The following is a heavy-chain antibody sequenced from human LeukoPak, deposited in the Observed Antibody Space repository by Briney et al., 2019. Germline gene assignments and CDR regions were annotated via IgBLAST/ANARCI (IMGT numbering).Heavy chain of an antibody. CDR2: IYSGGST. J-gene: IGHJ2*01. CDR1: GFTVSSKY. V-gene: IGHV3-53*01. Sequence: GGSLRLSCAASGFTVSSKYMSWVCQAPGKGLEWVSVIYSGGSTYYADSVKGRFTISRDNSKNTLYLQMNSLRAEDTAVYYCAKVGIKFCSGGSCYSNWYFDPWGRGTLVTVSS. CDR3: AKVGIKFCSGGSCYSNWYFDP. D-gene: IGHD2-15*01.